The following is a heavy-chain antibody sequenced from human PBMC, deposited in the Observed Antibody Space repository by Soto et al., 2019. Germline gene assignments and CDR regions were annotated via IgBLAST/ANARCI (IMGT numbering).Heavy chain of an antibody. J-gene: IGHJ6*02. CDR1: GYSFTIYW. V-gene: IGHV5-10-1*01. CDR3: ARQEGSSWYYYYYGMDV. D-gene: IGHD6-13*01. CDR2: IDPSDSYT. Sequence: GESLKISCKGSGYSFTIYWISWVRQMPGKGLEWMGRIDPSDSYTNYSPSFQGHVTISADKSISTAYLQWSSLKASDTAMYYCARQEGSSWYYYYYGMDVWGQGTTVTVSS.